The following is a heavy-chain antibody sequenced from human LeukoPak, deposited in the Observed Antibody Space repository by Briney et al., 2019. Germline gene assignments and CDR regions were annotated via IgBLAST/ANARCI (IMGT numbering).Heavy chain of an antibody. Sequence: ASVKVSCKASGYSSGDYGFSWVRQAPGQGLEWLGWISAYNGNRNYAQKVEGRVTMTTDTSTSTAYLELRGLRPDDTAVYYCARDDSGAKVDIDYWGQGTLLIVSS. CDR2: ISAYNGNR. D-gene: IGHD5-12*01. CDR3: ARDDSGAKVDIDY. V-gene: IGHV1-18*01. J-gene: IGHJ4*02. CDR1: GYSSGDYG.